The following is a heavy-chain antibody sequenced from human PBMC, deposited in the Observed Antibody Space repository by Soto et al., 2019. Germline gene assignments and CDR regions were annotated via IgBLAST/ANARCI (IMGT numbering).Heavy chain of an antibody. J-gene: IGHJ4*02. CDR3: ASKSSEWLLFAS. V-gene: IGHV3-48*01. D-gene: IGHD5-12*01. CDR2: ISSSSSTI. Sequence: EVQLVEAGGGLVQPGGSLRLSCAASGFTFSSYSMNWVRQAPGKGLEWVSYISSSSSTIYYADSVKGRFTISRDNAKNSLYLKMNSLRAEDTAVYYCASKSSEWLLFASWGQGTLVTVSS. CDR1: GFTFSSYS.